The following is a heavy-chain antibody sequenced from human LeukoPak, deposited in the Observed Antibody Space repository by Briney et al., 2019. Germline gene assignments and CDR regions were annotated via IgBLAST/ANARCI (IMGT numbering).Heavy chain of an antibody. CDR3: ARDSSGRSFDY. CDR2: IYSGGST. D-gene: IGHD1-1*01. CDR1: GFTFSSYW. Sequence: GGSLRLSCAASGFTFSSYWMSWVRQAPGKGLEWVSVIYSGGSTYYADSVKGRFTISRDNSKNTLYLQMNSLRAEDTAVYYCARDSSGRSFDYWGQGTLVTVSS. J-gene: IGHJ4*02. V-gene: IGHV3-66*01.